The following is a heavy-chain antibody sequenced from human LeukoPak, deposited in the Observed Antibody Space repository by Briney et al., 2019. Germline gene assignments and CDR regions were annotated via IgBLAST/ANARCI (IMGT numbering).Heavy chain of an antibody. CDR1: GFIFSSYG. D-gene: IGHD1-26*01. J-gene: IGHJ4*02. CDR3: AKDSWEVGATSEIDY. V-gene: IGHV3-30*02. Sequence: GGSLKLSCSASGFIFSSYGIHWVRQAPGKGLEWVAFIRYDGSDRYYADSVKGRFTISRDNSKNKVYLQMNSLRTEDTAVYYCAKDSWEVGATSEIDYWGQGTLVTVSS. CDR2: IRYDGSDR.